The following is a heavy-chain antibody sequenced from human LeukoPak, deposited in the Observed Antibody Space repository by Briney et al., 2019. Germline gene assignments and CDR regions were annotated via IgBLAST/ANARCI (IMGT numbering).Heavy chain of an antibody. CDR3: ARYSGYDWVYARY. J-gene: IGHJ4*02. CDR1: GYTFTGYY. Sequence: ASVKVSCKASGYTFTGYYIHWVRQAPGLGLEWMGWINPNSGGTKYSQKFQGRVTMTRDTSISTAYMELSRLRSDDTAVYYCARYSGYDWVYARYWGQGTLVTVSS. V-gene: IGHV1-2*02. D-gene: IGHD5-12*01. CDR2: INPNSGGT.